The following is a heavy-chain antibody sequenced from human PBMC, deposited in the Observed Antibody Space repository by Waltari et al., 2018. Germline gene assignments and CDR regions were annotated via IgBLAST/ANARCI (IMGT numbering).Heavy chain of an antibody. D-gene: IGHD6-13*01. J-gene: IGHJ4*02. CDR2: ISSSSSYI. V-gene: IGHV3-21*01. CDR3: ARDLGYSRYYFDY. Sequence: EVQLVESGGGLVKPGGSLRLSCAASGFPFSSYSMNWVRQAPGKGLEWVSSISSSSSYIYYADSVKGRFTISRDNAKNSLYLQMNSLRAEDTAVYYCARDLGYSRYYFDYWGQGTLVTVSS. CDR1: GFPFSSYS.